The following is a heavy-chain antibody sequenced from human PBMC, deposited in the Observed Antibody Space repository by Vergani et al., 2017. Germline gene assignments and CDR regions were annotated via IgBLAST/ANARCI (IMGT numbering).Heavy chain of an antibody. CDR1: GYTFTSYA. CDR3: ARALLYSGGYYDY. CDR2: INAGNGNT. Sequence: QVQLVQSGAEVKKPGASVKVSCKASGYTFTSYAMHWVRQAPGQRLEWMGWINAGNGNTKDSQKFQVRVTITRDTSASTAYMELSSLRSEDAAVYYCARALLYSGGYYDYWGQGTLVTVSS. V-gene: IGHV1-3*01. D-gene: IGHD1-26*01. J-gene: IGHJ4*02.